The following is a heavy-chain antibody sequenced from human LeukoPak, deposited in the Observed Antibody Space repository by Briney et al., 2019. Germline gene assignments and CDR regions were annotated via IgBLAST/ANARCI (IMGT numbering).Heavy chain of an antibody. V-gene: IGHV3-30*02. CDR1: GFTFNSYG. CDR3: AKDLYDNDWYNYFDP. D-gene: IGHD5-24*01. J-gene: IGHJ5*02. Sequence: GGSLRLSCAASGFTFNSYGMHWIRQAPGKGLEWVAVIWYDGSIQYYADFAKGRFTISRDNSKNTLYLEMNSLRTEDTAVYHCAKDLYDNDWYNYFDPWGQGALVTVSS. CDR2: IWYDGSIQ.